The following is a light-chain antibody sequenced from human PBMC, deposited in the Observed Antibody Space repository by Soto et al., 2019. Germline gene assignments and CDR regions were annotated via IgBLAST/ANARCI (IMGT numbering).Light chain of an antibody. CDR2: KAS. V-gene: IGKV1-5*03. Sequence: DIQMTQSPSTLSGSVGDRVTITCRASQTISGWLAWYQQKPGKAPKLLIYKASTLKSGVPSRFSGSGSATEFTLTISSLQPDDFATDYCQQYNSYSEAFGEGTKV. CDR1: QTISGW. J-gene: IGKJ1*01. CDR3: QQYNSYSEA.